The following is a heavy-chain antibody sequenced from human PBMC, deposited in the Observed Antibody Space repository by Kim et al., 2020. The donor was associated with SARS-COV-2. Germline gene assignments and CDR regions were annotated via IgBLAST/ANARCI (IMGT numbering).Heavy chain of an antibody. D-gene: IGHD6-19*01. CDR1: GGSISSSNW. V-gene: IGHV4-4*02. Sequence: SETLSLTCAVSGGSISSSNWWSWVRQPPGKGLEWIGEIYHSGSTNYNQSLKSRVTISVDKSKNQFSLKLSSVTAADTAVYYCARFIAVAGAFDYWGQGTLVTVSS. CDR2: IYHSGST. J-gene: IGHJ4*02. CDR3: ARFIAVAGAFDY.